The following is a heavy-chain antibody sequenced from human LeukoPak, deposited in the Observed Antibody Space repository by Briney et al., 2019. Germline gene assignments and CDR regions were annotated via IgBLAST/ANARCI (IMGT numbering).Heavy chain of an antibody. CDR3: ARGPYYYGSGSYGGEFDY. Sequence: SETLSLTRAVYGGSFSGYYWSWIRQPPGKGLEWIGEINHSGSTNYNPSLKSRVTISVDTSKNQFSLKLSSVTAADTAVYYCARGPYYYGSGSYGGEFDYWGQGTLVTVSS. J-gene: IGHJ4*02. CDR1: GGSFSGYY. D-gene: IGHD3-10*01. CDR2: INHSGST. V-gene: IGHV4-34*01.